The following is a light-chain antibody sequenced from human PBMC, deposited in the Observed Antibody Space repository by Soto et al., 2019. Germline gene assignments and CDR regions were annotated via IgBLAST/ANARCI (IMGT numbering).Light chain of an antibody. Sequence: IQMTQSPSSLSASVGDRVTITCRASQRITTFLNWYQQQPGKAPKLLIYAASSLQSGVPSRFSGSGSGTHFTLTISSLQPEDFATYFCHQSYSTDTFGRGTKVQI. J-gene: IGKJ2*01. CDR1: QRITTF. CDR3: HQSYSTDT. V-gene: IGKV1-39*01. CDR2: AAS.